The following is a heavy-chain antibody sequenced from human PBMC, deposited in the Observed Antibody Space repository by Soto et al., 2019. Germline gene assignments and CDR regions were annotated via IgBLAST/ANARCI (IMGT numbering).Heavy chain of an antibody. CDR3: AQIRRRGWYRWMDY. CDR1: GFSFSDVRVG. V-gene: IGHV2-26*01. J-gene: IGHJ4*02. Sequence: QVTLKESGPVLVKPTETLTLTCTVSGFSFSDVRVGVTWIRQLPGKALEWLSVIFSNDEKSYNTSLKNRLTISQDTSKSQVVLTMTNIDPVDTATYYCAQIRRRGWYRWMDYWGQGTLVTVSS. D-gene: IGHD6-19*01. CDR2: IFSNDEK.